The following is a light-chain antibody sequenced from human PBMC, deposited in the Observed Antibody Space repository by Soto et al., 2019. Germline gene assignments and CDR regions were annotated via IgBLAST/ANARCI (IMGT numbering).Light chain of an antibody. CDR1: SSDVGGYNY. CDR2: EVS. Sequence: QSVLTQPASVSGSPGQSITISCTGTSSDVGGYNYVSWFQHHPGKAPKLIIYEVSYRPSGVSARFSGSKSGDTASLTISGLQAEDEADYYCSSYTSSTTWVFGGGTKLTVL. CDR3: SSYTSSTTWV. J-gene: IGLJ3*02. V-gene: IGLV2-14*01.